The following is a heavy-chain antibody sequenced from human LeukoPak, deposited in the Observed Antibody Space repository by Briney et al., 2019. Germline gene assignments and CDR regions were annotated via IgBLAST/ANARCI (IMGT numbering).Heavy chain of an antibody. Sequence: GRSLRLSCAASGFTFDEYAMHWVRQLPGRGLEWVPGISRNNVSRGYADSVKGRFTISRDNAKKALYLQMNSLRTEDTALYYCAKSAHDSSGHYLDYWGQGTLVTVSS. CDR1: GFTFDEYA. D-gene: IGHD3-22*01. J-gene: IGHJ4*02. CDR3: AKSAHDSSGHYLDY. CDR2: ISRNNVSR. V-gene: IGHV3-9*01.